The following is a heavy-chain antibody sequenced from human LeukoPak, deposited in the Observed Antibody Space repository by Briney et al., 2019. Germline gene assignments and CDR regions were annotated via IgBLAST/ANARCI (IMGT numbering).Heavy chain of an antibody. CDR3: AREDPQTTVPEGLDV. Sequence: SETLSLTCAVYGGPFRGFFWSWIRQAPGKGLEWIGEISHSGSSNYNPSLKSRITISVDTSKNQFSLKLTSVTAADTAVYYCAREDPQTTVPEGLDVWGQGTTVTVSS. J-gene: IGHJ6*02. CDR2: ISHSGSS. V-gene: IGHV4-34*10. CDR1: GGPFRGFF. D-gene: IGHD4-17*01.